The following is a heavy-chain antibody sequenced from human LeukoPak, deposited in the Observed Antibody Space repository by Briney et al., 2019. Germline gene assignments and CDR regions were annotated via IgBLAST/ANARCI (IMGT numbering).Heavy chain of an antibody. J-gene: IGHJ1*01. D-gene: IGHD3-22*01. Sequence: GGSLRLSCAASGFTFSDYYMSWIRQAPGKGLEWVSYISSSGSTIYYADSVKGRFTISRDNAKNSLYLQMNSLRAEDTAVYYCVSDSTEGDYYDSSGYSLDQHWGQGTLVTVSS. CDR3: VSDSTEGDYYDSSGYSLDQH. CDR1: GFTFSDYY. CDR2: ISSSGSTI. V-gene: IGHV3-11*04.